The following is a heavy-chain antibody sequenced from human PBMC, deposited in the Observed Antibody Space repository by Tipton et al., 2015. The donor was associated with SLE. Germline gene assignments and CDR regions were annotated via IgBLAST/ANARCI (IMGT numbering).Heavy chain of an antibody. CDR2: IYPTDSDI. J-gene: IGHJ4*02. CDR3: ARGHGSGFYSDN. V-gene: IGHV5-51*03. D-gene: IGHD3-22*01. Sequence: QLVQSGAEVKKPGESLKISCQGSGYTFSSYWIVWVRQRPGKGLEWMGIIYPTDSDIIYSPSLQGQVTISADESTSTAYLQLSSLKAADTAMYYCARGHGSGFYSDNWGQGTLVTVSS. CDR1: GYTFSSYW.